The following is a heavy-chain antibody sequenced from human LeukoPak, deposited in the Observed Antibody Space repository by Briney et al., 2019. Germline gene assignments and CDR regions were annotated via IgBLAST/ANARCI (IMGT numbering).Heavy chain of an antibody. J-gene: IGHJ4*02. Sequence: PGGSLRLSCTVSGFTLSSYEMSWIRQAPGKGLEWVSSIDYDGGSGHYADSVKGRFTISRDNSKNTLYLQMNSLRAEDTAVYYCARDRSSGWYYFDYWGQGTLVTVSS. CDR3: ARDRSSGWYYFDY. CDR2: IDYDGGSG. D-gene: IGHD6-19*01. CDR1: GFTLSSYE. V-gene: IGHV3-23*01.